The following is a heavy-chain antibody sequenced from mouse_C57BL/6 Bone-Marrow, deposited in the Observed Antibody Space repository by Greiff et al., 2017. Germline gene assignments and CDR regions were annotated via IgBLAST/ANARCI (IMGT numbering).Heavy chain of an antibody. Sequence: EVQGVESGGGLVQPGGSLKLSCAASGFTFSDYGMAWVRQAPRKGPEWVAFIRKLEYSIYYADTVTGRFTISRENAKHTLYLEMSRLRSEDTAMYYCSRQFTTVVAGAMDYWGQGTSVTVSS. CDR1: GFTFSDYG. CDR3: SRQFTTVVAGAMDY. V-gene: IGHV5-15*01. J-gene: IGHJ4*01. CDR2: IRKLEYSI. D-gene: IGHD1-1*01.